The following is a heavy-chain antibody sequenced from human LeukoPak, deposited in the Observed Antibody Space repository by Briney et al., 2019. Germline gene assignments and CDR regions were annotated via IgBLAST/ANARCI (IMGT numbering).Heavy chain of an antibody. V-gene: IGHV1-69*01. CDR1: GGTFSSYA. CDR3: ARPQSKYYYDSSGYHYAFDI. J-gene: IGHJ3*02. D-gene: IGHD3-22*01. CDR2: IIPIFGTA. Sequence: ASVTVSCTASGGTFSSYAISWVRQAPGQGLEWMGGIIPIFGTANYAQKFQGRVTITADESTSTAYMELSSLRSEDTAVYYCARPQSKYYYDSSGYHYAFDIWGQGTMVTVSS.